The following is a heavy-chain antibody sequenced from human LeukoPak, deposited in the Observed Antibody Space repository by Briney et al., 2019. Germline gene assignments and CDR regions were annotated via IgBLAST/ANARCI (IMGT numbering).Heavy chain of an antibody. CDR1: GDSISSYY. Sequence: PSETLSLTCTVSGDSISSYYWSWIRQPPGKGLEWIGCIYTSGSTNYNPSLKSRVTISVDTSKNQFSLKLSSVTAADTAVYYCARQRWYYDILTGYGDNDAFDIWGQGTMVTVSS. CDR2: IYTSGST. D-gene: IGHD3-9*01. J-gene: IGHJ3*02. V-gene: IGHV4-4*09. CDR3: ARQRWYYDILTGYGDNDAFDI.